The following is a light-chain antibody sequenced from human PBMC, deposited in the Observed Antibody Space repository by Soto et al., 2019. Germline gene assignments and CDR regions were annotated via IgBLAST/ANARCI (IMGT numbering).Light chain of an antibody. CDR2: AAS. CDR1: QSVSSN. J-gene: IGKJ1*01. CDR3: LQYSCLPRT. V-gene: IGKV3-15*01. Sequence: TVMTQSPSTLSVSPGEGATVSCRASQSVSSNLAWYQQKPGQAPRLLIYAASTRDTAMPSRFSGSGSGTDFTLTIGSLQSEDFAVYYCLQYSCLPRTFGQGTKVEIK.